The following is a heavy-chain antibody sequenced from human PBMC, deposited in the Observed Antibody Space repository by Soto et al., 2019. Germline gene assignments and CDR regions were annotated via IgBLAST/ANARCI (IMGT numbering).Heavy chain of an antibody. D-gene: IGHD3-16*01. CDR3: ARDWGSNYDPPSY. CDR1: GFTFSSYA. V-gene: IGHV3-30-3*01. Sequence: GGSLRLSCAASGFTFSSYAMHWVRQAPGKGLEWVAVISYDGSNKYYADSVKGRFTISRDNSKNTLYLQMNSLRAEDTAVYYCARDWGSNYDPPSYWGQGTLVTVSS. CDR2: ISYDGSNK. J-gene: IGHJ4*02.